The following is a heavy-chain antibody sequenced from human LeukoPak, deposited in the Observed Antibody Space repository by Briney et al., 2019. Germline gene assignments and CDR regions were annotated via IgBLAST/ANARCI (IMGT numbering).Heavy chain of an antibody. CDR3: ARDHHSSSCGREFFGY. Sequence: ASVKVSCKASGYTFTNYYIHWVRQAPGQGPEWMGTVNPSGGSTRYAQKFQGRVTMTRDTSTSTVYMELSSLRSDDTAMYYCARDHHSSSCGREFFGYWGQGTLVTVSS. V-gene: IGHV1-46*01. CDR2: VNPSGGST. D-gene: IGHD6-6*01. J-gene: IGHJ4*02. CDR1: GYTFTNYY.